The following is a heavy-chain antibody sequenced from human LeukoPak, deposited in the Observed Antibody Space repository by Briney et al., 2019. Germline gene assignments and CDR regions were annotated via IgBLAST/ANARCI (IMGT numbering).Heavy chain of an antibody. J-gene: IGHJ1*01. V-gene: IGHV3-30*04. Sequence: PGRSLRLSCAASGFTFSSYAMHWVRQAPGKGLEWVAVISYDGSNKYYADSVKGRLTISRDNSKNTLYLQMNSLRAEDTAVYYCARGHSGSYLFFGGQGTLVTVSS. CDR3: ARGHSGSYLFF. CDR2: ISYDGSNK. CDR1: GFTFSSYA. D-gene: IGHD1-26*01.